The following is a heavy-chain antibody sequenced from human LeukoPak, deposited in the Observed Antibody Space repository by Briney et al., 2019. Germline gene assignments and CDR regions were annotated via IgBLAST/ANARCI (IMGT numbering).Heavy chain of an antibody. J-gene: IGHJ3*02. D-gene: IGHD1-26*01. CDR3: AKGNSGSYYAFDI. CDR2: ISWNSGSI. Sequence: GGSLRLSCAASGFTFDDYAMHWVRQAPGKGLEWVSGISWNSGSIGYADSVKGRFTISRDNAKNSLYLQMNSLRAEGTALYYCAKGNSGSYYAFDIWGQGTMVTVSS. V-gene: IGHV3-9*01. CDR1: GFTFDDYA.